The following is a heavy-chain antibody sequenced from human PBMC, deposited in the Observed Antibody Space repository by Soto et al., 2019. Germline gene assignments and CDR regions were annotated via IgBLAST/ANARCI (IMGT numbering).Heavy chain of an antibody. CDR2: IYHSGST. D-gene: IGHD3-22*01. V-gene: IGHV4-30-2*01. CDR3: ARAGDYYDSSGYGEYFQH. J-gene: IGHJ1*01. CDR1: VGPISSGGYS. Sequence: SETLCFTCAFSVGPISSGGYSWPWIRQPPGKGLEWIGYIYHSGSTYYNPSLKSRVTRSVDRSKNQFSLKLSSVTAADTAVYYCARAGDYYDSSGYGEYFQHWGQGTMVTVSS.